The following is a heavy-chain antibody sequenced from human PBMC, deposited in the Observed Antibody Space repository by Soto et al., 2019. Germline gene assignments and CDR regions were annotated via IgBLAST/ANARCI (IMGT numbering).Heavy chain of an antibody. CDR1: GYTXSGYY. D-gene: IGHD6-13*01. Sequence: SXKVSFRAAGYTXSGYYMHLVRQAPGQGLEWMGWINPNSGGTNYAQKFQGWVTMTRDTSISTAYMELSRLRSHDKAVYYCARDGGAAGTPDYWGQGTLGTVSS. CDR2: INPNSGGT. J-gene: IGHJ4*02. CDR3: ARDGGAAGTPDY. V-gene: IGHV1-2*04.